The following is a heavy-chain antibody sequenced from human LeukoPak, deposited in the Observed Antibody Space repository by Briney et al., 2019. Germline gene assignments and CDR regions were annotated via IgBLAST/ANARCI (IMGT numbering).Heavy chain of an antibody. CDR1: GFTFDDFA. D-gene: IGHD3-10*01. Sequence: GGSLRLSCAASGFTFDDFAMHWVRQAPGMGLEWVSIISWNSGIIGYADSVKGRFTISRDNAKNSLYLQMNSLRAEDTALYYCAKENIWFGELLGFDYWGQGTLVTVSS. V-gene: IGHV3-9*01. CDR3: AKENIWFGELLGFDY. J-gene: IGHJ4*02. CDR2: ISWNSGII.